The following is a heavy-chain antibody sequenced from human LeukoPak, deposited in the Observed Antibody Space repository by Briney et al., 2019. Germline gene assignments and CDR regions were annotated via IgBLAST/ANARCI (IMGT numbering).Heavy chain of an antibody. CDR1: GGSISSYY. V-gene: IGHV4-4*07. J-gene: IGHJ3*02. CDR3: ARGEVVLELHAFDI. Sequence: SETLSLTCTVSGGSISSYYWSWIRQPAGKGLEWIGRIYTSGSTNYNPSLKSRVTMSVDTSKNQFSLKLSSVTAADTAVYYCARGEVVLELHAFDIWGQGTMVTVSS. CDR2: IYTSGST. D-gene: IGHD1-7*01.